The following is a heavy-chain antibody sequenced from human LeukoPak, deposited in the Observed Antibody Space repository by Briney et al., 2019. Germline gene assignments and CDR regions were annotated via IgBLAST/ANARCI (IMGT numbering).Heavy chain of an antibody. J-gene: IGHJ5*02. V-gene: IGHV4-4*07. CDR1: GGSISSYY. Sequence: PSETLSHTCTVSGGSISSYYWSWIRQPAGKGLEWIGRIYTSGSTNYNPSLKSRVTMSVDTSKNQFSLKLSSVNAADTAVYYCARDGTKYEWQGGWFDPWGQGTLVTVSS. D-gene: IGHD3-3*01. CDR2: IYTSGST. CDR3: ARDGTKYEWQGGWFDP.